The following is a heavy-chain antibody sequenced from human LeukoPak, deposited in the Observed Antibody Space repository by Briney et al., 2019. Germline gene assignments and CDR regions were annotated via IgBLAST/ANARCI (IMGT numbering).Heavy chain of an antibody. CDR1: GFTFSTYN. CDR3: ARGYSRAAFDI. Sequence: GGSLRLSCAASGFTFSTYNMNWVRQAPGKGLEWVSYITSSSGTIHYADSVKGRFTVSRDNGKNSLLLQMNSLRAEDTALYYCARGYSRAAFDIWGQGTVVAVSS. D-gene: IGHD2-15*01. J-gene: IGHJ3*02. CDR2: ITSSSGTI. V-gene: IGHV3-48*01.